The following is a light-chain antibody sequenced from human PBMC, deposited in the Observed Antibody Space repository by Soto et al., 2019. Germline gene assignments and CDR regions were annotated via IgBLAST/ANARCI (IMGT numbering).Light chain of an antibody. J-gene: IGLJ3*02. Sequence: QSVLTQPPSVSGAPGQRVTISCTGSSSNIGAGHDVNWYQQLPGTAPKLLIYGNSNRPSGFPDRFSGSKSGTSASLAITGLQAEDEADYYCQSYDSSLSGWVFGGGTKVTVL. CDR2: GNS. V-gene: IGLV1-40*01. CDR1: SSNIGAGHD. CDR3: QSYDSSLSGWV.